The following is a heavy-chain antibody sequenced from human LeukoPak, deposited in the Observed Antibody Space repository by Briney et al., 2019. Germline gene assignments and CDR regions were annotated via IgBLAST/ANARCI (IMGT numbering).Heavy chain of an antibody. V-gene: IGHV3-30*18. D-gene: IGHD4-17*01. CDR2: ISNDGNKK. CDR3: AKDRSPYGDYIGVDY. Sequence: GGSLRLSCAASGFTFRLYGMHWVRQAPGKGLEWVALISNDGNKKYFADSVKGRFTMSRDNSKNTLYLQMNSLTPEDTALYFCAKDRSPYGDYIGVDYWGQGTLVSVSS. CDR1: GFTFRLYG. J-gene: IGHJ4*02.